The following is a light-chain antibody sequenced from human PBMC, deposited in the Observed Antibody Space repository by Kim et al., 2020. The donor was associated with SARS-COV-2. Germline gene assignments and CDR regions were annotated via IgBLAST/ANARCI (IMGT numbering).Light chain of an antibody. CDR3: QTWDSNTALYV. CDR1: RLGDKY. CDR2: QDR. J-gene: IGLJ1*01. Sequence: PGRTAVITCSGERLGDKYTCWYQQKPGQSPVLVIYQDRKRPSGIPERFSGSSSGNTATLTISGTRAMDEADYYCQTWDSNTALYVFGTGTKVTVL. V-gene: IGLV3-1*01.